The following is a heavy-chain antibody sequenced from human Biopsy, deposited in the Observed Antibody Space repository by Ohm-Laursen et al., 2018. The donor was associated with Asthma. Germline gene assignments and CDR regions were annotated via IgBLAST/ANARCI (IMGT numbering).Heavy chain of an antibody. CDR1: GYTFNSAG. J-gene: IGHJ6*02. V-gene: IGHV1-18*01. CDR3: ARAVDYSHYYGIDV. Sequence: ASVKVSCKTSGYTFNSAGITWVRQAPGQGLEWMGWISVYNGNTKVAQKPQDRVTKITDTSTSTAYMELRSLRSDDTAVYFCARAVDYSHYYGIDVWGQGTTVTVS. D-gene: IGHD3-10*01. CDR2: ISVYNGNT.